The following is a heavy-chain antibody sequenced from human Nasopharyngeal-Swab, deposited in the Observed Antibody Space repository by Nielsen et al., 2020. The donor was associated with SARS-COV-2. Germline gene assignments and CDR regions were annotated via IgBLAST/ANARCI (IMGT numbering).Heavy chain of an antibody. CDR1: GGSISSGSYY. D-gene: IGHD1-1*01. CDR3: ARNGENAFDI. CDR2: IYYSGST. J-gene: IGHJ3*02. Sequence: SETLSLTCTVSGGSISSGSYYWSWIRQPPGRGLEWIGYIYYSGSTNYNPSLKSRVTISVDTSKNQFSLKLSSVTAADTAVYYCARNGENAFDIWGQGTMVTVSS. V-gene: IGHV4-61*01.